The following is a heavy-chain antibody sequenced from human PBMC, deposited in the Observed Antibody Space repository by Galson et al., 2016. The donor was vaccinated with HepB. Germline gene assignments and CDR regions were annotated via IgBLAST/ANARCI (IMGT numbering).Heavy chain of an antibody. J-gene: IGHJ4*02. CDR2: IYWDDDR. Sequence: PALVKPTQTLTLTCNVSGVSLSTDGVSVAWIRQPPGKALEWLALIYWDDDRRSSPSLRKRLIITKDTSKNHVVLTLGNMDPVDTGTYFCELSSRFYGSRSTDVLCYFWGQGTRVTVSS. CDR3: ELSSRFYGSRSTDVLCYF. CDR1: GVSLSTDGVS. V-gene: IGHV2-5*02. D-gene: IGHD3-10*01.